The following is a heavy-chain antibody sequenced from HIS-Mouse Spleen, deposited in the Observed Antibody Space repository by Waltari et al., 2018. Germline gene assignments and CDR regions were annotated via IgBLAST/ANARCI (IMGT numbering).Heavy chain of an antibody. D-gene: IGHD3-10*01. CDR1: GFTFSSYA. V-gene: IGHV3-30-3*01. Sequence: QVQLVESGGGVVQPGRSLRLSCAASGFTFSSYAMHWVRQAPGKGLGWVAFISYYGSNKYYADSVKGRFTISRDNSKNTLYLQMNSLRAEDTAVYYCARDQGMVRGVIIYNWFDPWGQGTLVTVSS. J-gene: IGHJ5*02. CDR2: ISYYGSNK. CDR3: ARDQGMVRGVIIYNWFDP.